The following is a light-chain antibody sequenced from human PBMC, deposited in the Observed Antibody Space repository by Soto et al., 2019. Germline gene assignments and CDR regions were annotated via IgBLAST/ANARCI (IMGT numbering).Light chain of an antibody. CDR1: QSISGY. Sequence: EIVLTQSPATLSLSPGERATLSCRASQSISGYLAWYQHRPGRAPRLLIYDASNRATGIPDRFSGRGSGTDFTLTISSLEPEDFAVYYCQQRASWPLTFGGETALE. J-gene: IGKJ4*01. CDR2: DAS. CDR3: QQRASWPLT. V-gene: IGKV3-11*01.